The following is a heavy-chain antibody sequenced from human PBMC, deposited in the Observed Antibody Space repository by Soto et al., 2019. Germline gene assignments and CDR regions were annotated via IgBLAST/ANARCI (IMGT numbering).Heavy chain of an antibody. CDR3: ARADLMVRGVIITLNWFDP. CDR2: ISAYNGNT. D-gene: IGHD3-10*01. Sequence: ALVKVSCKASGYTFTSYGISWVRQAPGQGLEWMGWISAYNGNTNYAQKLQGRVTMTTDTSTSTAYMELRSLRSDDTAVYYCARADLMVRGVIITLNWFDPWGQGTLVTVSS. V-gene: IGHV1-18*01. J-gene: IGHJ5*02. CDR1: GYTFTSYG.